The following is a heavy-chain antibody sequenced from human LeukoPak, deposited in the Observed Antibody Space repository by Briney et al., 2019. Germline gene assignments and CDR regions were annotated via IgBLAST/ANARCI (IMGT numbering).Heavy chain of an antibody. D-gene: IGHD6-13*01. CDR3: ARSLAAAGNYYYYGMDV. Sequence: GASVKVSCKASGYTFTSYGISWVRQAPGQGLEWMGWISAYNGNTNYAQKLQGRVTMTTDTSTSTAYMELRSLRSDDTAVYYCARSLAAAGNYYYYGMDVRGQGTTVTVSS. CDR1: GYTFTSYG. J-gene: IGHJ6*02. CDR2: ISAYNGNT. V-gene: IGHV1-18*01.